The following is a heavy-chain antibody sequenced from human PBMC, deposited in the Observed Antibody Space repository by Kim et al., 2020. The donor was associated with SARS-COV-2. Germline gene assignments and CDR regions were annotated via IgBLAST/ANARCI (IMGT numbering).Heavy chain of an antibody. J-gene: IGHJ6*02. V-gene: IGHV3-7*03. CDR1: GFTFSSYW. CDR2: IKQDGSEK. D-gene: IGHD3-9*01. Sequence: GGSLRLSCAASGFTFSSYWMSWVRQAPGKGLEWVANIKQDGSEKYYVDSVKGRFTISRDNAKNSLYLQMNSLRAEDTAVYYCARGGSGHYDILTGYDFYYYYGMDVWGQGTTVTVSS. CDR3: ARGGSGHYDILTGYDFYYYYGMDV.